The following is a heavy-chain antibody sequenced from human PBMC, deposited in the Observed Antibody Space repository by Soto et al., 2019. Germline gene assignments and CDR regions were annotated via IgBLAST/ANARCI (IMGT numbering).Heavy chain of an antibody. CDR3: AAYYDPYGYYFDY. D-gene: IGHD3-3*01. J-gene: IGHJ4*02. V-gene: IGHV4-31*03. CDR2: IYYSGST. Sequence: SETLSLTCTVSGGSISSGGYYWSWIRQHPGKGLEWIGYIYYSGSTYYNPSLKSRVTISVDTSKNQFSLKLSSVTAADTAVYYCAAYYDPYGYYFDYWGQGTLVTVPQ. CDR1: GGSISSGGYY.